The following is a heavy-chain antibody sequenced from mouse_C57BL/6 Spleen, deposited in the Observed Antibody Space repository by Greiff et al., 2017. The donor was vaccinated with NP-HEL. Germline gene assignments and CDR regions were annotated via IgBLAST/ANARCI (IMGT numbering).Heavy chain of an antibody. Sequence: QVQLQQSGAELVMPGASVKLSCKASGYTFTSYWMHWVKQRPGQGLEWIGEIDPSDSYTNYNQKFKGKSTLTVDKSSSTAYMQLSSLTSEDSAVYYCARRGVPNWCFAVWGTGTPVTVSS. CDR3: ARRGVPNWCFAV. D-gene: IGHD5-1*01. V-gene: IGHV1-69*01. CDR1: GYTFTSYW. J-gene: IGHJ1*03. CDR2: IDPSDSYT.